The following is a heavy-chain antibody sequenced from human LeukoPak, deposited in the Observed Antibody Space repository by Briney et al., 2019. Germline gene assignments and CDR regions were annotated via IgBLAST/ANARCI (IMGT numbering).Heavy chain of an antibody. Sequence: GGSLTLSCTASVLTFSSYAVRWLRRAPEEAVECVSAYSCRGGSTYYADSVKSRFTVSRDNSKNTLYLQMNSLRAEDTAVYYCAKKGRYYDISGYYSLDYWGQGTLVTVSS. CDR1: VLTFSSYA. J-gene: IGHJ4*02. CDR2: YSCRGGST. V-gene: IGHV3-23*01. D-gene: IGHD3-22*01. CDR3: AKKGRYYDISGYYSLDY.